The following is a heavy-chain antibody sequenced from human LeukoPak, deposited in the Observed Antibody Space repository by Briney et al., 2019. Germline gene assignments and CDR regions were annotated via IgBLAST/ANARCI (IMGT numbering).Heavy chain of an antibody. CDR3: AELGITMIGGV. CDR1: GFTFSSYE. Sequence: GGSLRLSCAASGFTFSSYEMHWVRQAPGKGLEWVSYISSSGSTIYYADAVKGRFTISRDNAKNSLYLQMNSLRAEDTAVYYCAELGITMIGGVWGKGTTVTISS. J-gene: IGHJ6*04. D-gene: IGHD3-10*02. V-gene: IGHV3-48*03. CDR2: ISSSGSTI.